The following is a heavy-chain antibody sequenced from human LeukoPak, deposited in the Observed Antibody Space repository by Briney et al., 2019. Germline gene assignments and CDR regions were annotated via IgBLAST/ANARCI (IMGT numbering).Heavy chain of an antibody. D-gene: IGHD4-17*01. CDR1: GFTFSSYW. CDR2: ISGSGGST. CDR3: AKATNDYGDSHFDY. V-gene: IGHV3-23*01. J-gene: IGHJ4*02. Sequence: GGSLRLSCAASGFTFSSYWMSWVRQAPGKGLEWVSAISGSGGSTYYADSVKGRFTISRDNSKNTLYLQMNSLRAEDTAVYYCAKATNDYGDSHFDYWGQGTLVTVSS.